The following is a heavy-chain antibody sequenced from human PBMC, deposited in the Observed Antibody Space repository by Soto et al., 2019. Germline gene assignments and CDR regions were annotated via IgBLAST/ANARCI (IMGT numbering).Heavy chain of an antibody. J-gene: IGHJ6*02. CDR3: AREGVSPYYYYGMDF. CDR1: GYTFTRSG. Sequence: ASVKVYCKASGYTFTRSGISWVRQAPGQGLEWMGWISTYNGDTNYAQTFQGRVTMTTDTSTSTVHMEVRSLRSDDTAVYYCAREGVSPYYYYGMDFWGQGTPVTVSS. CDR2: ISTYNGDT. V-gene: IGHV1-18*01.